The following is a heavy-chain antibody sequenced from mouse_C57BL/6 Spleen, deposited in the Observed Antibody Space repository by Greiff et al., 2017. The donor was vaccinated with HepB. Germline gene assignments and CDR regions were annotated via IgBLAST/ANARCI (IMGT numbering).Heavy chain of an antibody. CDR2: ISNGGGST. J-gene: IGHJ2*01. V-gene: IGHV5-12*01. CDR3: AREGDSSGYFDY. Sequence: EVKVVESGGGLVQPGGSLKLSCAASGFTFSDYYMYWVRQTPEKRLEWVAYISNGGGSTYYPDTVKGRFTISRDNAKNTLYLQMSRLKSEDTAMYYCAREGDSSGYFDYWGQGTTLTVSS. D-gene: IGHD3-2*02. CDR1: GFTFSDYY.